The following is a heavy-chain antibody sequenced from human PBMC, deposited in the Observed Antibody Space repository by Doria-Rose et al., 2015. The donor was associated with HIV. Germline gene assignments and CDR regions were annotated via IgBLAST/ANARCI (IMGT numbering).Heavy chain of an antibody. CDR1: GYTFTSYA. V-gene: IGHV1-3*01. D-gene: IGHD3-22*01. CDR2: IDAGNGNT. J-gene: IGHJ3*02. CDR3: ARGDYYESSGYYPMNAFDI. Sequence: QVQLVQSGAEVKKPGASVKVSCKASGYTFTSYAMHWVRQAPGQRLEWMGWIDAGNGNTKYSQKFQGRVTITRDTSASTAYMELSSLRSEDTAVYYCARGDYYESSGYYPMNAFDICGQWTMVTVSS.